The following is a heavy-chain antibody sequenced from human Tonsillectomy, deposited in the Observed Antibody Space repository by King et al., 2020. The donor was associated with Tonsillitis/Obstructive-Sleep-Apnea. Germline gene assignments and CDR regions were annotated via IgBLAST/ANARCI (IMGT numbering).Heavy chain of an antibody. D-gene: IGHD3-22*01. Sequence: VQLVESGAEVKKPGASVKVSCKASGYTFSSYPMSWVRQAPGQGLEWMGCIGAHNGNTDYAQKIQGRVTMTTDTSTTTAYMELRSPRSDDTAVYYCARGGRYDSSGYYTPLDYWGQGTLVTVSS. CDR3: ARGGRYDSSGYYTPLDY. CDR2: IGAHNGNT. J-gene: IGHJ4*02. V-gene: IGHV1-18*01. CDR1: GYTFSSYP.